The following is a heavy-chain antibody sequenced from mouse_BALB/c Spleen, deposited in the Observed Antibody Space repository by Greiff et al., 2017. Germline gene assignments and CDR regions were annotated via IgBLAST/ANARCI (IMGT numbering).Heavy chain of an antibody. CDR3: ARNEGFYYAMDY. J-gene: IGHJ4*01. V-gene: IGHV2-2*02. CDR1: GFSLTSYG. CDR2: IWSGGST. Sequence: VQRVESGPGLVQPSQSLSITCTVSGFSLTSYGVHWVRQSPGKGLEWLGVIWSGGSTDYNAAFISRLSISKDNSKSQVFFKMNSLQANDTAIYYCARNEGFYYAMDYWGQGTSVTVSS.